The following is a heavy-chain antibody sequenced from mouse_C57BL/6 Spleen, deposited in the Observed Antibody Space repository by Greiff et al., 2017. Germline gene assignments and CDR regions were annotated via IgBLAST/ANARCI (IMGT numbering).Heavy chain of an antibody. Sequence: QVQLQQSGAELMKPGASVKLSCTATGYTFTGYWIEWVKQRPGHGLEWIGEILPGSGSTNYNAKFKGKATFTADTSSNHAYLQLVILTTEASSNSYGARGEYGAGFAYWGQGTLVTVSA. V-gene: IGHV1-9*01. CDR2: ILPGSGST. CDR1: GYTFTGYW. J-gene: IGHJ3*01. D-gene: IGHD1-2*01. CDR3: ARGEYGAGFAY.